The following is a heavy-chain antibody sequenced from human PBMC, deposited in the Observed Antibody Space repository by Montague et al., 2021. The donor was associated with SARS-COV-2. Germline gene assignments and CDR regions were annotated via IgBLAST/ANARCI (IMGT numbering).Heavy chain of an antibody. D-gene: IGHD1-20*01. J-gene: IGHJ6*02. V-gene: IGHV4-4*09. CDR2: IDNSGST. Sequence: SETLSLTCTVSGDSIRESHWRWIRQPPGRGLEWIGYIDNSGSTNXNPALESRVTLTVSASNNQFYLTLRSVTAADTAVYYCARLTGSRVYYYHYGLDVWGQGTTVTVSS. CDR1: GDSIRESH. CDR3: ARLTGSRVYYYHYGLDV.